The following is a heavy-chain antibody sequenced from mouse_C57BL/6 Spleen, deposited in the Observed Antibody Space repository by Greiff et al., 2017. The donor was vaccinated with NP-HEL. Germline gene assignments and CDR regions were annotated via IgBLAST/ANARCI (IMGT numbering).Heavy chain of an antibody. Sequence: QVQLQQSRPELVKPGASVKISCKASGYAFSSSWMNWVKQRPGKGLEWIGRIYPGDGDTNYNGKFKGKATLTADKSSSTAYMQLSSLTSEDSAVYFCAERDWYFDVWGTGTTVTVSS. CDR3: AERDWYFDV. CDR2: IYPGDGDT. CDR1: GYAFSSSW. V-gene: IGHV1-82*01. J-gene: IGHJ1*03.